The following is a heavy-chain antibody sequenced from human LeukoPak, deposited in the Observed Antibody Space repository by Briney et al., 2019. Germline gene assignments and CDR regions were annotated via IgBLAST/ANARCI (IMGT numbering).Heavy chain of an antibody. CDR1: GGTFSSYA. Sequence: VASVKVSCKTSGGTFSSYAISWVRQAPGQGLEWMEGIIPIFGTANYAQKFQGRVTITADESTSTAYMELSSLRSEDTAVYYCARGGLIVADDAFDIWGQGTMVTVSS. D-gene: IGHD5-12*01. V-gene: IGHV1-69*01. CDR2: IIPIFGTA. CDR3: ARGGLIVADDAFDI. J-gene: IGHJ3*02.